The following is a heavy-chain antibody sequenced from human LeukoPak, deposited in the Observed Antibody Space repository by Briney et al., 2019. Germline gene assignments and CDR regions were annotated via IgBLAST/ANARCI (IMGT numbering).Heavy chain of an antibody. CDR1: GFTFSSYS. D-gene: IGHD5-24*01. J-gene: IGHJ3*02. V-gene: IGHV3-21*01. Sequence: GGSLRLSCAASGFTFSSYSMNWVRQAPGKGLEWVSSISSSSSYIYYADSVKGRFTISRDNAKNSLYLQMNSLRAEDTAVYYCASLTRWLQWEKGDAFDIWRQGTMVTVSS. CDR3: ASLTRWLQWEKGDAFDI. CDR2: ISSSSSYI.